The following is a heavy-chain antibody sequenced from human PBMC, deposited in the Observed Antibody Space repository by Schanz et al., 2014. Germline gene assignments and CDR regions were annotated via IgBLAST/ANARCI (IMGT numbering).Heavy chain of an antibody. J-gene: IGHJ4*02. D-gene: IGHD2-21*01. CDR1: GFNFNNFA. Sequence: EVHLVESGGGLVQPGGSLRLSCAASGFNFNNFAMTWVRQAPGKGPEWVANIKHDGSVKDYVDSVEGRFTISRDNAKRSLFLQMNSLRVEDTAVYYCATGPHIVVAFDYWGQGTLVTVSS. CDR2: IKHDGSVK. CDR3: ATGPHIVVAFDY. V-gene: IGHV3-7*05.